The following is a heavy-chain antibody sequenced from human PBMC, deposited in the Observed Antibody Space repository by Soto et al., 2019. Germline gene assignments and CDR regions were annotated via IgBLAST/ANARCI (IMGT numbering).Heavy chain of an antibody. D-gene: IGHD6-13*01. CDR3: ARGMSTIAAIFDY. CDR2: ISYDGSNE. Sequence: GGSLRLSCEASGFTFSNYGTHWVRQAPGEGLEWVAHISYDGSNEHYTDSVKGRFTISRDNSKNMVFLQMNSLRAEDAAVYYCARGMSTIAAIFDYWGQGALVTVSS. J-gene: IGHJ4*02. V-gene: IGHV3-30*03. CDR1: GFTFSNYG.